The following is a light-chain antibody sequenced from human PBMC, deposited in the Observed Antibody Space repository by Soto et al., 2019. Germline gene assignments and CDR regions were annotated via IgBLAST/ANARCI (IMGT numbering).Light chain of an antibody. J-gene: IGLJ3*02. V-gene: IGLV7-43*01. Sequence: QAVVAQESSLTVSPGGTVTLTCASSTGAVTSGHYPNWFQQKPGHAPRALIYSTSHRHSWTPARFSGSLLGGKAALTLSGVQPEDEGEYSCLLYYAGAWVFGGGTKLTVL. CDR3: LLYYAGAWV. CDR1: TGAVTSGHY. CDR2: STS.